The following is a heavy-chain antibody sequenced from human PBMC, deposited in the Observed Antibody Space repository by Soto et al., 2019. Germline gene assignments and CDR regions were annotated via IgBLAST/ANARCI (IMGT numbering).Heavy chain of an antibody. CDR1: GYTFTSYG. CDR2: ISVYNGNT. D-gene: IGHD4-17*01. CDR3: ARDLRHDYGDPKITYYLDY. Sequence: ASVKVSCKASGYTFTSYGVSWVRQAPGQGLEWMGWISVYNGNTKYAQNLQGRVTMTTDTSTSTAYMELRSLRSDDTAVYYCARDLRHDYGDPKITYYLDYWGQGTLVTVSS. J-gene: IGHJ4*02. V-gene: IGHV1-18*01.